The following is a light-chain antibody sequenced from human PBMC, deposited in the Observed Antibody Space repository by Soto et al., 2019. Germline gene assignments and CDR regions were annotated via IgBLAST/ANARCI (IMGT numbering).Light chain of an antibody. J-gene: IGLJ3*02. CDR2: DVS. V-gene: IGLV2-14*03. Sequence: QSALTQPASVSGSPGQSITISCTGTTSDVGGYIYVSWYQQHPGKVPKLMIYDVSNRPSGVSDLFSGSKSGNTASLTISGLQAEDEADYYCSSNSGSSTVFGGGTKLTVL. CDR1: TSDVGGYIY. CDR3: SSNSGSSTV.